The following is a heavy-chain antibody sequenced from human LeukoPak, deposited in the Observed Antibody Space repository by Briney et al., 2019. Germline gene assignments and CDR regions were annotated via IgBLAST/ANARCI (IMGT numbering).Heavy chain of an antibody. CDR3: ATALYGSGSSYVGY. D-gene: IGHD3-10*01. J-gene: IGHJ4*02. CDR2: FDHDDGET. Sequence: WMXXFDHDDGETIYAQKFQGRVTMTEDTSTDTAYMELSSLRSEDTAVYYCATALYGSGSSYVGYWGQGNLVTVSS. V-gene: IGHV1-24*01.